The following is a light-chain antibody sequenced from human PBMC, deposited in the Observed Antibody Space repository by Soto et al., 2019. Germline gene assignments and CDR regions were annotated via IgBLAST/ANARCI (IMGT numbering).Light chain of an antibody. CDR1: EYINIW. CDR3: HQYSFHSA. CDR2: EAS. J-gene: IGKJ1*01. Sequence: DIQMTQSPSTLSAYEGDTVTITCRASEYINIWLAWYQQKPGKAPKLLIYEASILETGVTSRFNGSGSGSEFSLYFRSLQPDDCECYYRHQYSFHSAFGHGLNVDIK. V-gene: IGKV1-5*03.